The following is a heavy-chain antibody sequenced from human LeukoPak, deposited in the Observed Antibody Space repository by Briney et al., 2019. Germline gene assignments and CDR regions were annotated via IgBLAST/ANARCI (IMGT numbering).Heavy chain of an antibody. V-gene: IGHV4-34*01. CDR2: INHSGST. CDR1: GGSFSGYY. CDR3: AKGWYVVDY. Sequence: SETLSLTCAVYGGSFSGYYWSWIRQPPGKGLEWIGEINHSGSTNYNPSLKSRVTISVDTSKNQFSLKLSSVTAADTAVYYCAKGWYVVDYWGQGTLVTVFS. D-gene: IGHD6-13*01. J-gene: IGHJ4*02.